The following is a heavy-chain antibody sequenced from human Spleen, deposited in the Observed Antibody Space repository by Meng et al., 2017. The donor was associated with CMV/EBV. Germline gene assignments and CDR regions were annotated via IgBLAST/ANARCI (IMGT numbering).Heavy chain of an antibody. Sequence: GESLKISCTASGFSFTTYGMHWVRQAPGKGLEWVAAISYEGRNKHHTDSVKGRFSISRDNSRNTLYLQMNSLRAEDTAMYYCARDTKTGLTIFGAFDVWGPGAMVTVSS. D-gene: IGHD3-3*01. J-gene: IGHJ3*01. CDR1: GFSFTTYG. V-gene: IGHV3-30*03. CDR2: ISYEGRNK. CDR3: ARDTKTGLTIFGAFDV.